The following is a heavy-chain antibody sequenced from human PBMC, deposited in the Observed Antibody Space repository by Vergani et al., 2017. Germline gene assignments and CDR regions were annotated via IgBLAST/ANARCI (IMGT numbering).Heavy chain of an antibody. CDR1: GFNFPSFT. Sequence: EVQLVESGGGLVKPGGSLRLSCAASGFNFPSFTMNWVRQAPGRGLEWISSIKFPPGEIFYADSVKGRFTISRDNAKNSLYLQMNTLRAEDTAVYYCASGKYSGSYSKTLDYWGQGSLVTVSS. D-gene: IGHD1-26*01. CDR2: IKFPPGEI. CDR3: ASGKYSGSYSKTLDY. J-gene: IGHJ4*02. V-gene: IGHV3-21*02.